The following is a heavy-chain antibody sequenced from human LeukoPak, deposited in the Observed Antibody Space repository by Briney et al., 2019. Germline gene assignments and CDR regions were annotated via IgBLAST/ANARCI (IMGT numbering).Heavy chain of an antibody. V-gene: IGHV3-7*03. CDR1: GFTFSSYW. D-gene: IGHD2-2*02. J-gene: IGHJ4*02. Sequence: GSLRLSCAASGFTFSSYWMSWVRQTPGRGLEWVANIKQDGNEKYYVDAVKGRFTISRDNAKNSLYLQMNSLRTEDTAVYYCARDCSSASCYNPFDYWGQGTLVTVSS. CDR2: IKQDGNEK. CDR3: ARDCSSASCYNPFDY.